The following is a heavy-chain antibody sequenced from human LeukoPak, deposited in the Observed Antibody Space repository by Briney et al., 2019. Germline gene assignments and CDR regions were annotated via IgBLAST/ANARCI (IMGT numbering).Heavy chain of an antibody. D-gene: IGHD3-10*01. CDR2: IYHSGST. CDR1: GGSISSGGYS. Sequence: SETLSLTCAVSGGSISSGGYSWSWIRQPPGKGLEWLGYIYHSGSTYYNPSLKSRVTISVDRSKNQFSLKLSSVTAADTAVYYCARRGGSADAFDIWGQGTMVTVSS. V-gene: IGHV4-30-2*01. CDR3: ARRGGSADAFDI. J-gene: IGHJ3*02.